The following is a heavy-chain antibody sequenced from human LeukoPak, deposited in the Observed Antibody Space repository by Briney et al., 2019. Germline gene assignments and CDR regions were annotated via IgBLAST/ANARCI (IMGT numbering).Heavy chain of an antibody. CDR2: IYWDDDR. CDR3: AHRKNYYDSSVFDN. V-gene: IGHV2-5*02. Sequence: SGPTLVNPTQTLTLTCTSSGFSLNTRGVGVGWIRQPPGRALEWLALIYWDDDRRYSTTLKSRLTITKDTSRNQVVLTITDMDPVDTATYFCAHRKNYYDSSVFDNWGQGTLVTVSS. J-gene: IGHJ4*02. CDR1: GFSLNTRGVG. D-gene: IGHD3-22*01.